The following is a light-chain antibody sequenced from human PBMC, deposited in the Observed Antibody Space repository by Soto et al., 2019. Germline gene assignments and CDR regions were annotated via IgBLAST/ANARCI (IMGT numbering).Light chain of an antibody. J-gene: IGLJ2*01. CDR1: SSNIGHNY. V-gene: IGLV1-51*01. CDR2: DNN. CDR3: ATWDSSLSAGGV. Sequence: QSVLTQPPSVSAAPGQRVTISCSGSSSNIGHNYVCWYQQVPGAAPKLLIYDNNKRPSGIPDRFSGSKSGTSATLGITGLQTGDEADYYCATWDSSLSAGGVFGGGTKLTVL.